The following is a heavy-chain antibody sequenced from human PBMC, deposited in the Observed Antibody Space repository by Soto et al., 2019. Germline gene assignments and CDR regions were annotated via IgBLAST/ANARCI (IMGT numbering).Heavy chain of an antibody. D-gene: IGHD6-19*01. CDR3: ARPIAVAGTRRYYGMDV. CDR1: GFTFSSYS. J-gene: IGHJ6*02. CDR2: ISSSSSYI. Sequence: EVQLVESGGGLVKPGGSLRLSCAASGFTFSSYSMNWVRQAPGKGLEWVSSISSSSSYIYYADSVKGRFTISRDNAKNSRYLQMNSLRAEDTAVYYCARPIAVAGTRRYYGMDVWGQGTTVTVSS. V-gene: IGHV3-21*01.